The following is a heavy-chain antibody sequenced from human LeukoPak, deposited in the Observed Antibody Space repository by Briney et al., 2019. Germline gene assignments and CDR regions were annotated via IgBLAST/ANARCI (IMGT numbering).Heavy chain of an antibody. V-gene: IGHV4-61*06. CDR3: GRGIVGDDY. J-gene: IGHJ4*02. Sequence: WVGQAPGKGLEWIGYIYYSGSTNYNPSLKSRVTISVDTSKNQFSLKLSSVTAADTAVYYCGRGIVGDDYGGQGTLVTVSS. D-gene: IGHD2-21*01. CDR2: IYYSGST.